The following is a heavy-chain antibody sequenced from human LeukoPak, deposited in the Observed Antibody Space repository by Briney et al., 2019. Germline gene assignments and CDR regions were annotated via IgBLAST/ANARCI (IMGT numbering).Heavy chain of an antibody. CDR3: ARDVPITMIVVVAPTFDY. D-gene: IGHD3-22*01. J-gene: IGHJ4*02. CDR2: ISSSSSYI. V-gene: IGHV3-21*01. Sequence: PGGSLRLSCAASGFTFSSYSMNWVRQAPGKGLEWDSSISSSSSYIYYADSVKGRFTISRDNAKNSLYPQMNSLRAEDTAVYYCARDVPITMIVVVAPTFDYWGQGTLVTVSS. CDR1: GFTFSSYS.